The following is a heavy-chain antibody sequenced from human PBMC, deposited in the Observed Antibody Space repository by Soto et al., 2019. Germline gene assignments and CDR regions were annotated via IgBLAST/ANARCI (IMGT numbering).Heavy chain of an antibody. V-gene: IGHV4-34*01. Sequence: PSETLSLTCAVYGGSFSNYYWSWIRLPPGKGLEWIGEINHSGSTNYNPSLKSRVTISVDTSKNQFSLKLSSVTAADTAVYYCARSDLEWLRRHLGDWGPGTLVTVSS. CDR2: INHSGST. CDR1: GGSFSNYY. D-gene: IGHD5-12*01. CDR3: ARSDLEWLRRHLGD. J-gene: IGHJ4*02.